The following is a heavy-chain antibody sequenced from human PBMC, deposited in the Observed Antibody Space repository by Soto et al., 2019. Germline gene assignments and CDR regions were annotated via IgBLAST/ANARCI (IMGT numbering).Heavy chain of an antibody. Sequence: SVKVSCKSSGGTFSSHSINWVRQAPGQGLEWMGGIIPIFGPANFAKNFQGRVTITADESTTTAYMELSSLKSEDTAVYYCATGSFTSTGGRIGYHYNAMDVWGQGTTVTVSS. CDR3: ATGSFTSTGGRIGYHYNAMDV. D-gene: IGHD1-1*01. J-gene: IGHJ6*02. CDR2: IIPIFGPA. CDR1: GGTFSSHS. V-gene: IGHV1-69*13.